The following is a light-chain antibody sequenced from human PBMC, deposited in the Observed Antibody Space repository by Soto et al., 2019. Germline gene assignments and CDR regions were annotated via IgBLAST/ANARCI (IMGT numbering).Light chain of an antibody. J-gene: IGKJ5*01. CDR1: QSVSSN. CDR2: GAS. Sequence: EIVNTRCPAILIKSPGERGTRSCRASQSVSSNLAWYQQKPGQAPRLLIYGASTRATCIPARFSASGFWTEFTLADTILQSEDCAVYFCQQYNNLFAIGRGTRVEI. V-gene: IGKV3-15*01. CDR3: QQYNNLFA.